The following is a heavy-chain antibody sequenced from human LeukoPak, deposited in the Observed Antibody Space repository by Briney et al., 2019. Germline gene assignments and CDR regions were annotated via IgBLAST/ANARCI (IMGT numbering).Heavy chain of an antibody. D-gene: IGHD3-9*01. CDR2: IYYSGST. V-gene: IGHV4-39*07. CDR1: GGSISSTSYN. CDR3: ARGYFNILSGYYVPH. Sequence: SETLPLTCTVSGGSISSTSYNWGWIRQPPGKGLEWIGSIYYSGSTFYNPSLKSRVTISINTSKNQFSLKLSSVTAADTAVYYCARGYFNILSGYYVPHWGQGTLVTVSS. J-gene: IGHJ4*02.